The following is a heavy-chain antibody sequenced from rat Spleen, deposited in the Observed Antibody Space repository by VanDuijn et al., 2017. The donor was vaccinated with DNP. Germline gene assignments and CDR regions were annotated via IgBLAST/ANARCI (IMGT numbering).Heavy chain of an antibody. CDR2: LSPSGDST. CDR3: ARHLKAAGPN. D-gene: IGHD3-7*01. V-gene: IGHV5-25*01. Sequence: EVQLVESGGGLVQPGRSLKLSCAASGFTFSNYDMAWVRQAPTKGLEWVASLSPSGDSTYYRDSVKGRFTVSRDNAKSSLYLQMDSLRSEDTATYYCARHLKAAGPNWGQGTLVTVSS. J-gene: IGHJ3*01. CDR1: GFTFSNYD.